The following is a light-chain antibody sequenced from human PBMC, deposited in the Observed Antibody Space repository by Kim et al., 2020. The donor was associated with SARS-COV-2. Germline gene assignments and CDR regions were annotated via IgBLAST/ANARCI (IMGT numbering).Light chain of an antibody. CDR2: GKT. J-gene: IGLJ3*02. V-gene: IGLV3-19*01. CDR3: GCRDGSAKQWE. Sequence: AFRETRGITCQGRMGGSEYAGWYQQKPGAAPVLVLYGKTNRPSGSPDRFSGASSGNTASWIITGDQEEDEADYYCGCRDGSAKQWEFGGGTKVTVL. CDR1: MGGSEY.